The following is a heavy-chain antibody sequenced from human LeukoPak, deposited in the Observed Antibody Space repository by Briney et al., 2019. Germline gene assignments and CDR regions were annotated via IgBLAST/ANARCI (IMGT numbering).Heavy chain of an antibody. CDR2: INPNSGGT. V-gene: IGHV1-2*02. Sequence: GASVKVSCKASGCSFTGYYMHWVRQAPGQGLEWMGWINPNSGGTNYAQKFQGRVTMTRDTSISTAYMELSRLRSDDTAVYYCARKLATIGPIHFDYWGQGTLVTVSS. CDR3: ARKLATIGPIHFDY. J-gene: IGHJ4*02. D-gene: IGHD5-12*01. CDR1: GCSFTGYY.